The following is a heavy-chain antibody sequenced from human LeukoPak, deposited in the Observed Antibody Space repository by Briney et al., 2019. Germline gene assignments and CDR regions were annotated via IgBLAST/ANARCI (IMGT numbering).Heavy chain of an antibody. V-gene: IGHV4-39*07. CDR2: IYYSGST. CDR3: ARGREWEPKVFDY. D-gene: IGHD1-26*01. Sequence: SETLSLTCTVSGGSISGSSYYWGWIRQPPGKGLEWIGSIYYSGSTNYNPSLKSRVTISVDTSKNQFSLKLSSVTAADTAVYYCARGREWEPKVFDYWGQGTLVTVSS. J-gene: IGHJ4*02. CDR1: GGSISGSSYY.